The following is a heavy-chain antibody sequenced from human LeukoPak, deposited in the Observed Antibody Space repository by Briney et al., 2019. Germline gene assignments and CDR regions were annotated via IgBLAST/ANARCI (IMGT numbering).Heavy chain of an antibody. CDR2: ISSSSSTI. CDR1: GFTFSSYS. D-gene: IGHD6-19*01. V-gene: IGHV3-48*04. CDR3: ARDWSAVAAPDYFDY. J-gene: IGHJ4*02. Sequence: PGGSLRLSCAASGFTFSSYSMNWVRQAPGKGLEWVSYISSSSSTIYYADSVKGRFTISRDNAKNSLYLQMNSLRAEDTAVYFCARDWSAVAAPDYFDYWGQGTLVTVSS.